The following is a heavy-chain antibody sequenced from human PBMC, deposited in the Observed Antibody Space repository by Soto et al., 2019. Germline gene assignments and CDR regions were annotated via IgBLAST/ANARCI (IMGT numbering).Heavy chain of an antibody. CDR2: TRSKANSYAT. CDR1: GFTFSGSA. CDR3: RVAGYYDILTGYYQIDY. J-gene: IGHJ4*02. D-gene: IGHD3-9*01. V-gene: IGHV3-73*01. Sequence: EVQLVESGGGLVQPGGSLKLSCAASGFTFSGSAMHWVRQASGKGLEWVGRTRSKANSYATAYAASVKGRFTISRDDSKNTAYLQMNSLKTEDTAVYYCRVAGYYDILTGYYQIDYWGQGTLVTVSS.